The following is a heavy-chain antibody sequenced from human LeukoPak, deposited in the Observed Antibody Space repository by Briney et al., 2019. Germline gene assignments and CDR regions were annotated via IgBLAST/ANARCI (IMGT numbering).Heavy chain of an antibody. Sequence: GGSLRLSCAASGFTFSSYAMSWVRQAPGEGLEWVSAISGSGGSTYYADSVKGRFTISRDNSKNTLYLQMNSLRAEDTAVYYCAKDPTTGYYSGPFDYWGQGTLVTVSS. CDR3: AKDPTTGYYSGPFDY. CDR1: GFTFSSYA. D-gene: IGHD3-9*01. J-gene: IGHJ4*02. CDR2: ISGSGGST. V-gene: IGHV3-23*01.